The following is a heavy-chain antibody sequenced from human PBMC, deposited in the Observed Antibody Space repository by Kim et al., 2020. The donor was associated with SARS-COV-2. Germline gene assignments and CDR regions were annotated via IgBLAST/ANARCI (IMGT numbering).Heavy chain of an antibody. Sequence: GGSLRLSCAASGFTFSSYGMHWVRQAPGKGLEWVAVISYDGSNKYYADSVKGRFTISRDNSKNTLYLQMNSLRAEDTAVYYCAKEKPTGDYGDYDPLSFDYWGQGTLVTVSS. CDR1: GFTFSSYG. V-gene: IGHV3-30*18. CDR2: ISYDGSNK. CDR3: AKEKPTGDYGDYDPLSFDY. J-gene: IGHJ4*02. D-gene: IGHD4-17*01.